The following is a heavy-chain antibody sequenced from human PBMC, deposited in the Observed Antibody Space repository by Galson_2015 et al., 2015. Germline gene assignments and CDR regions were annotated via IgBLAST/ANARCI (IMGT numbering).Heavy chain of an antibody. Sequence: QSGAEVKKPGESLKISCKGSGYSFTSYWIGWVRQMPGKGLEWMGIIYPGDSDTRYSPSFQGQVTISADKSISTAYLQWSSLKASDTAMYYCARLANYGDYYHDAFDIWGQGTMVTVSS. V-gene: IGHV5-51*03. CDR2: IYPGDSDT. J-gene: IGHJ3*02. D-gene: IGHD4-17*01. CDR1: GYSFTSYW. CDR3: ARLANYGDYYHDAFDI.